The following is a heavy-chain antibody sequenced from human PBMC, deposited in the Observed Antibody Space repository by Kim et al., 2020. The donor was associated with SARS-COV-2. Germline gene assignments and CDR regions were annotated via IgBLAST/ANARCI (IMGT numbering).Heavy chain of an antibody. D-gene: IGHD5-12*01. CDR2: IYYSGST. CDR1: GGSISSHY. Sequence: SETLSLTCTVSGGSISSHYWSWIRQPPGKGLEWIGYIYYSGSTNYNPSLKSRVTISVDTSKSQFSLKLSSVTAADTAVYYCARDKIAIQWPIYYYYGMDVWGQGTTVTVSS. V-gene: IGHV4-59*11. CDR3: ARDKIAIQWPIYYYYGMDV. J-gene: IGHJ6*02.